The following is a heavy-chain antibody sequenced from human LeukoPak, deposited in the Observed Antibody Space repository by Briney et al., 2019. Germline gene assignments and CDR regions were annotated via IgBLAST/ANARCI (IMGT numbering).Heavy chain of an antibody. CDR3: ARGGNGFDP. CDR1: GFTVTTNY. Sequence: PGGSLRLSCAVPGFTVTTNYMTWVRQASGKGLEWVSVIYSGGSTYYADSVKGRFTISRDNSKNTLYLQMNSLRAEDTALYYCARGGNGFDPWGQGTLVTVSS. J-gene: IGHJ5*02. CDR2: IYSGGST. V-gene: IGHV3-53*01.